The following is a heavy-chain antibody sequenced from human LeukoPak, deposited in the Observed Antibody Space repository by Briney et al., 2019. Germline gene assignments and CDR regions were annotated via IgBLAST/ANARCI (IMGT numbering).Heavy chain of an antibody. CDR1: GFTFSSYS. Sequence: PGGSLRLSCAASGFTFSSYSMNWVRQAPGKGLEWVSSISSSSSYIYYADSVKGRFTISRDNAKNSLYLQMNSLRAEDMAVYYCAREARVEMATILGHYYYGMDVWGQGTTVTVSS. CDR2: ISSSSSYI. D-gene: IGHD5-24*01. CDR3: AREARVEMATILGHYYYGMDV. J-gene: IGHJ6*02. V-gene: IGHV3-21*01.